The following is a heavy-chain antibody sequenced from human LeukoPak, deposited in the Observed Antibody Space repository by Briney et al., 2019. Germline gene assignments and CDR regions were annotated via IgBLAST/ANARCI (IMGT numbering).Heavy chain of an antibody. D-gene: IGHD3-10*01. Sequence: GGSLRLSCAASGFTVSSCYMNWVRQAPGKELEWVSVIYTGGGRYYADSVRGRFTISRDTSKNMVFLQMNSLRVEDTAVYYCAKLAKYFYGSETYYFFEHWGQGTPVTASS. J-gene: IGHJ4*02. CDR1: GFTVSSCY. CDR2: IYTGGGR. CDR3: AKLAKYFYGSETYYFFEH. V-gene: IGHV3-53*01.